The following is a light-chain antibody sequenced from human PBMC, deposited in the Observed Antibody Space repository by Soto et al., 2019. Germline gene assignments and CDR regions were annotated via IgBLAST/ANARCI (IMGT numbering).Light chain of an antibody. V-gene: IGKV3-20*01. CDR1: QSVSSSY. Sequence: EIVLTQSPGTLSLSPGERATLSCRASQSVSSSYLAWYQQKPGKAPRLLIYGASSRATGIPDRFSGSGSGTDFTLTISRLEPEDFAVYYCQQYGSYPWTFGQGTKVEIK. J-gene: IGKJ1*01. CDR2: GAS. CDR3: QQYGSYPWT.